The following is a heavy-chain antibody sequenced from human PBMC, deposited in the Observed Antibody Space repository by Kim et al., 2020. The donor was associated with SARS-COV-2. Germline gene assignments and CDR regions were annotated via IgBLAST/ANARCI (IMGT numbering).Heavy chain of an antibody. V-gene: IGHV1-46*01. Sequence: ASVKVSCKASGYTFTSYYMHWVRQAPGQGLEWMGIINPSGGSTSYAQKFQGRVTMTRDTSTSTVYMELSSLRSEDTAVYYCARVGGARFLEWLSRPPLGYYYGMDVWGQGTTVTVSS. J-gene: IGHJ6*02. CDR2: INPSGGST. CDR1: GYTFTSYY. CDR3: ARVGGARFLEWLSRPPLGYYYGMDV. D-gene: IGHD3-3*01.